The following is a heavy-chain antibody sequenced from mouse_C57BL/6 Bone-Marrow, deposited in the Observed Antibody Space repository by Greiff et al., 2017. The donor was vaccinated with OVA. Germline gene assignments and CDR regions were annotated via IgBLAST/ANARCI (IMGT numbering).Heavy chain of an antibody. CDR2: IDPNSGGT. D-gene: IGHD2-2*01. J-gene: IGHJ3*01. CDR1: GYTFNSYW. CDR3: ARGCGYTWFAY. V-gene: IGHV1-72*01. Sequence: QVQLKQPGAELVKPGASVKLSCKASGYTFNSYWMHWVKQRPGRGLEWIGRIDPNSGGTKYNEKFKSKATLTVDKPSSTAYMQLSSLTSEDSAVYYCARGCGYTWFAYWGQGTLVTVSA.